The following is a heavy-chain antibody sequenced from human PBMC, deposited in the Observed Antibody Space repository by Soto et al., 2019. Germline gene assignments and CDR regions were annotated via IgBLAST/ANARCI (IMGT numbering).Heavy chain of an antibody. J-gene: IGHJ4*02. D-gene: IGHD4-17*01. CDR1: GFTFSNYA. V-gene: IGHV3-23*01. CDR3: AKERLGRCFDY. Sequence: EVQLLESGGDLVQPGGSLRLSCAASGFTFSNYAMGWVRQAPGKGLEWVSTITSGGTTYYADSVKGRFTISRDNSKNTVDLQTNSLRADDTAVYYCAKERLGRCFDYWGQGNLVTVSS. CDR2: ITSGGTT.